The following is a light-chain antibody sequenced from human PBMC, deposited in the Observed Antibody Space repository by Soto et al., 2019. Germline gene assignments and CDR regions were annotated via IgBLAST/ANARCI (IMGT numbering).Light chain of an antibody. CDR3: SSHTTSNTRV. CDR1: SSDVGAYDF. Sequence: QSVLTQPASVSGSPGQSIAISCTGTSSDVGAYDFVSWYQQHPDKAPKLLIYEVSNRPSGVSDRFSGSQSVNTATLTISGLQAADEADYSCSSHTTSNTRVFGTGTKLTVL. V-gene: IGLV2-14*03. CDR2: EVS. J-gene: IGLJ1*01.